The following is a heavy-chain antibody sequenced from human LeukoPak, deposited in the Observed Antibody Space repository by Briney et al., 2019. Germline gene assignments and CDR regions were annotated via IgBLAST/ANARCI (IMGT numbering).Heavy chain of an antibody. CDR2: IRYDGSYK. CDR3: AKDSLYRDDFWTTPLDY. Sequence: GGSLRLSCAASGFTFNKYSMHWVRQAPGKGLEWLTFIRYDGSYKYSADSVKGRFTISRDNSKNTLYLEMSSLRAEDTAVYYCAKDSLYRDDFWTTPLDYWGQGTLVTVSS. CDR1: GFTFNKYS. J-gene: IGHJ4*02. D-gene: IGHD3-3*01. V-gene: IGHV3-30*02.